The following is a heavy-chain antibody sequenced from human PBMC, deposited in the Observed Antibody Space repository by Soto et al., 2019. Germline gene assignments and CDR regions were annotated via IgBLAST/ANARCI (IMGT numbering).Heavy chain of an antibody. D-gene: IGHD5-12*01. V-gene: IGHV3-48*02. CDR1: GFTFSSYS. CDR2: ISSSSSTI. Sequence: EVQLVESGGGLVQPGGSLRLSCAASGFTFSSYSMNWVRQAPGKGLEWVSYISSSSSTIYYADSVKGRFTISRDNAKNSLYLLMNSLRDEDTAVYYCARGGDEWLRPYYYGMDVWGQGTTVTVSS. J-gene: IGHJ6*02. CDR3: ARGGDEWLRPYYYGMDV.